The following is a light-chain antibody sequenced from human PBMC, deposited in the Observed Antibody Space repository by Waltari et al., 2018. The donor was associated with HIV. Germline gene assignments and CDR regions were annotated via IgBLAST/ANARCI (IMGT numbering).Light chain of an antibody. CDR2: EVN. V-gene: IGLV2-14*02. CDR1: SSDLGHYSL. J-gene: IGLJ3*02. Sequence: QSALTQPASVSASPGQSITISCPGTSSDLGHYSLFSWSQQRPGKAPKLMIYEVNKWPSGVSNRFSGSKSGNTASLTISGLQAEDEADYYCSSYTSSSTLGGVFGGGTKLTVL. CDR3: SSYTSSSTLGGV.